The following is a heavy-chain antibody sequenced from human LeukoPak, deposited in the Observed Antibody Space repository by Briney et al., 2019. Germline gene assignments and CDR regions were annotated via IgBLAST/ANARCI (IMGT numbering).Heavy chain of an antibody. CDR3: ARHLRPQLVGATTEAPFGY. J-gene: IGHJ4*02. D-gene: IGHD1-26*01. CDR2: INWNGGRT. V-gene: IGHV3-20*04. CDR1: GFIFGDFA. Sequence: PGGSLRLSCAASGFIFGDFAMSWVRQAPGKGLEWVSDINWNGGRTSYADSVKGRFIISRDNTKKSLHLHMKSLRAGDTALYYCARHLRPQLVGATTEAPFGYWGQGTLVIVSS.